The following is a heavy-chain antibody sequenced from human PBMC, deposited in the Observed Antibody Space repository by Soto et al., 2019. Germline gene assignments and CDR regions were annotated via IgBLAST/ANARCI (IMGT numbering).Heavy chain of an antibody. CDR1: GGSMSNYY. CDR3: ARRDISWNYFDY. D-gene: IGHD6-13*01. Sequence: SETLSLTCTVSGGSMSNYYWSWIRQPPGKGLEWIGFIYSSGNSNFNPSLKTRVTISVDTSKSQFSLRLSSVTAADTAVYYCARRDISWNYFDYWGQGTLVTVSS. V-gene: IGHV4-59*08. J-gene: IGHJ4*02. CDR2: IYSSGNS.